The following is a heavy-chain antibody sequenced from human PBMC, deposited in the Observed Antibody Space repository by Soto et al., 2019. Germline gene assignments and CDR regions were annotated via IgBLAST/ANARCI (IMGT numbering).Heavy chain of an antibody. CDR1: GFTFSSYA. V-gene: IGHV3-23*01. Sequence: EVQLLESGGGLVQPGGSLRLSCAASGFTFSSYAMSWVRQAPGKGLEWVSVIGGSAASTYYADSVKGRFTISRDDSKNTLYLQMNNLRAEDTAVYYCAKIVRSGYYAAAFDYWGQGTLVTASS. D-gene: IGHD3-22*01. CDR3: AKIVRSGYYAAAFDY. CDR2: IGGSAAST. J-gene: IGHJ4*02.